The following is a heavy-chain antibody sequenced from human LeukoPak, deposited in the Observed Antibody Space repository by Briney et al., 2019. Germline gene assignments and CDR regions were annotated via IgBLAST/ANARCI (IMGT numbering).Heavy chain of an antibody. V-gene: IGHV1-69*06. Sequence: SVKVSCKASGGTFSSYAISWVRQAPGQGLEWMGGIIPIFGTANYAQKFQGRVTITADKSTSTAYMELSSLRSEDTAVYYCASTITAMVNRPYYMDVWGKGTTVTVSS. D-gene: IGHD5-18*01. CDR3: ASTITAMVNRPYYMDV. CDR2: IIPIFGTA. CDR1: GGTFSSYA. J-gene: IGHJ6*03.